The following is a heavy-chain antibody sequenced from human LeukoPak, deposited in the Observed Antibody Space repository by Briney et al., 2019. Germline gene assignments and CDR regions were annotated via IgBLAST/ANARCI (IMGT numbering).Heavy chain of an antibody. Sequence: SETLSLTCTVSGGSISNGGYYWSWIRQHPGKGLEWIGYIYYSGSTYYNPSLKSRVTISVDTSKNQFSLKLSSVTAADTAVYYCARAGSSGWYVDYWGQGTLVTVSS. CDR1: GGSISNGGYY. CDR2: IYYSGST. J-gene: IGHJ4*02. V-gene: IGHV4-31*03. CDR3: ARAGSSGWYVDY. D-gene: IGHD6-19*01.